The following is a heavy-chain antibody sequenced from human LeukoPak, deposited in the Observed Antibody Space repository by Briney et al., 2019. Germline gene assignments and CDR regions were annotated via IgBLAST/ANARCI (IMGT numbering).Heavy chain of an antibody. CDR2: INPNSGGT. CDR1: GYTFTGYY. Sequence: ASVKVSCKASGYTFTGYYMHWVRQAPGQGLEWMGWINPNSGGTNYAQKFQGRVTMTRDTSISTAYMELSRLRSDDTAVYYCARDWDITMIVADHFDHWGQGILVTVSS. D-gene: IGHD3-22*01. J-gene: IGHJ4*02. V-gene: IGHV1-2*02. CDR3: ARDWDITMIVADHFDH.